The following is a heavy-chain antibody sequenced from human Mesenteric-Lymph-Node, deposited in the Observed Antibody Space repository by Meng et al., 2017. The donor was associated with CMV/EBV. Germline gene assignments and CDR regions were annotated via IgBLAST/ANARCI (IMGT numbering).Heavy chain of an antibody. D-gene: IGHD3-3*01. J-gene: IGHJ4*02. Sequence: SGGTFSSYAISWVRQAPGQGLEWMGGIIPIFGTANYAQKFQGRVTITPDESTSTAYMELSSLRSEDTAVYYCARQARYYDAYYFDYWGQGTLVTVSS. CDR2: IIPIFGTA. V-gene: IGHV1-69*01. CDR1: GGTFSSYA. CDR3: ARQARYYDAYYFDY.